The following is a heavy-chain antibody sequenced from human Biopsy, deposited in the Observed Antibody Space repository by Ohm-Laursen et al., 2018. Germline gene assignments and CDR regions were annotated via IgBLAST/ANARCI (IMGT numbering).Heavy chain of an antibody. CDR1: GDSVSSGSFY. CDR2: IHDRGSTA. D-gene: IGHD6-19*01. Sequence: SDTLSLTCTVSGDSVSSGSFYWTWIRQPPGQGLEYIGYIHDRGSTANYNPSLESRVTMSVDMPKNQFSLKLSSVTAADTAIYYCARGMRSSGWPYFDSWGQGTLVTVSS. J-gene: IGHJ4*02. CDR3: ARGMRSSGWPYFDS. V-gene: IGHV4-61*01.